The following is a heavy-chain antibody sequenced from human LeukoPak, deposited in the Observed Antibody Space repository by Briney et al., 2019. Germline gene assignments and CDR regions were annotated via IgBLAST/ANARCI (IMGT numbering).Heavy chain of an antibody. CDR2: IIPILGIA. D-gene: IGHD6-13*01. J-gene: IGHJ4*02. CDR3: ASYDQQLSSFDY. Sequence: GSSVKVSCKASGGTFSSYATSWVRQAPGQGLEWMGRIIPILGIANYAQKFQGRVTITADKTTSTAYMELSSLRSEDTAVYYCASYDQQLSSFDYWGQGTLVTVSS. V-gene: IGHV1-69*04. CDR1: GGTFSSYA.